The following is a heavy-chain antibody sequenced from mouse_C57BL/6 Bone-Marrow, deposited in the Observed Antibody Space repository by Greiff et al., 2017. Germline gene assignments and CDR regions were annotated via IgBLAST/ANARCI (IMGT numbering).Heavy chain of an antibody. Sequence: EVHLVESGGGLVKPGGSLKLSCAASGFTFSDYGMHWVRQAPEKGLEWVAYISSGSSTIYYADTVKGRFTISRDNAKNTLFLQMTSLRSEDTAMYYCARPDYYGSSYKAMDYWGQGTSVTVSS. J-gene: IGHJ4*01. CDR1: GFTFSDYG. CDR3: ARPDYYGSSYKAMDY. V-gene: IGHV5-17*01. D-gene: IGHD1-1*01. CDR2: ISSGSSTI.